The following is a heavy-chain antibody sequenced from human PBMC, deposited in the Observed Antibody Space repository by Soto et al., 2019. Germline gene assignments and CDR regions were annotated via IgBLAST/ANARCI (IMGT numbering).Heavy chain of an antibody. CDR2: IYYSGST. D-gene: IGHD3-3*01. Sequence: QVQLQESGPGLVKPSQTLSLTCTVSGGSISSGGYYWSWIRQHPGKGLEWIGYIYYSGSTYYNPSLKRRVTISVDTSKNQFSLKLSSVTAADTAVYYCARVGDFWSGYPLKYTYYFDYWGQGTLVTVSS. CDR1: GGSISSGGYY. CDR3: ARVGDFWSGYPLKYTYYFDY. V-gene: IGHV4-31*03. J-gene: IGHJ4*02.